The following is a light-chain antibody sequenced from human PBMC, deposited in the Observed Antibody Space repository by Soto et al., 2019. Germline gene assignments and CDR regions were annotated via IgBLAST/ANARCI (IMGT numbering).Light chain of an antibody. CDR1: QSVSSN. V-gene: IGKV3-15*01. Sequence: ERVMTQSPASLSVSPGERATLSCRASQSVSSNLAWYQQKPGQAPRLLTYGASTRATGVPARFSGSGSGTEFTLTISSLQTEDFAVYYCQQYDNWPPLTFGGGTKVEIK. CDR2: GAS. J-gene: IGKJ4*01. CDR3: QQYDNWPPLT.